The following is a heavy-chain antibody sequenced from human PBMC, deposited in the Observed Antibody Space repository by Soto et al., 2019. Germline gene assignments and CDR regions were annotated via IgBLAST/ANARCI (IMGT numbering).Heavy chain of an antibody. J-gene: IGHJ6*02. CDR3: AKDVTMVRGVIGYYGMDV. Sequence: QVQLVESGGGVVQPGRSLRLSGAASGFTFNNYGMHWVRQAPGKGLEWVAGISYDGTKKYNADSVKGRFTISRDNSKDTLYLQMNSLRGEDTAVYYCAKDVTMVRGVIGYYGMDVWGQGTTVTVSS. D-gene: IGHD3-10*01. CDR2: ISYDGTKK. CDR1: GFTFNNYG. V-gene: IGHV3-30*18.